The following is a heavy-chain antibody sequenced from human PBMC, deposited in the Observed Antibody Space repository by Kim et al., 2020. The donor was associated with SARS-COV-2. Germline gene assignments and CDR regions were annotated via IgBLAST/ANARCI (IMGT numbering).Heavy chain of an antibody. CDR2: ISWNSGSL. CDR1: GFTFHEYA. V-gene: IGHV3-9*01. D-gene: IGHD5-18*01. J-gene: IGHJ6*02. Sequence: GGSLRLSCAASGFTFHEYAMHWVRQTPGKGLEWVSGISWNSGSLDYVDSVKGRFTISRDNAKNSLYLQLKSLRPKDTALYYCAKDRGKQQGQGGGIDVWGQGTTVTVSS. CDR3: AKDRGKQQGQGGGIDV.